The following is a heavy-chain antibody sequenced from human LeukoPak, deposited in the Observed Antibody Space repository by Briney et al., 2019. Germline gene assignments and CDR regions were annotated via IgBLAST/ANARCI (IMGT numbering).Heavy chain of an antibody. D-gene: IGHD2-15*01. V-gene: IGHV3-30*02. CDR2: IQYDGNNK. CDR3: AKDYCSGGSCYFDY. J-gene: IGHJ4*02. CDR1: EITFSNYG. Sequence: GGSLRLSCTASEITFSNYGMHWVRQAPGKGLEWVAFIQYDGNNKYYADSVKGRFTISRDNSKNTLYLQMNSLRAEDTAVYYCAKDYCSGGSCYFDYWGQGTLVTVSS.